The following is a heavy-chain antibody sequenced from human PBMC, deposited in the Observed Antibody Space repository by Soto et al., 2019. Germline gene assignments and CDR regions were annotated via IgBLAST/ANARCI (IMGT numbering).Heavy chain of an antibody. V-gene: IGHV2-5*02. D-gene: IGHD6-19*01. CDR3: AHIVVAGLGYYFDY. CDR2: IYWDDDK. Sequence: QITLKESGPTLVKPTQTLTLTCTFSGFSLSSTRMAVGWIRQPPGKALEWLALIYWDDDKRYSPFLKSRLTITKDTSKTQVVPTISHLDPVDTARYYCAHIVVAGLGYYFDYWGQGTLVTVSS. J-gene: IGHJ4*02. CDR1: GFSLSSTRMA.